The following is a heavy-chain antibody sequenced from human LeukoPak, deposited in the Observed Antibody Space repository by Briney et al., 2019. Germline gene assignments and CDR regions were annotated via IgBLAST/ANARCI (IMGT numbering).Heavy chain of an antibody. V-gene: IGHV1-69*05. J-gene: IGHJ3*02. CDR1: GGTFSSYA. CDR3: ARDPVGAGPTNAFDI. D-gene: IGHD1-26*01. CDR2: IIPIFGTA. Sequence: ASVKVSCKASGGTFSSYAISWVRQAPGQGLEWMGGIIPIFGTANYAQKFQGRVTITTDESTSTAYMELSSLRSEDTAVYYCARDPVGAGPTNAFDIWGQGTMVTVSS.